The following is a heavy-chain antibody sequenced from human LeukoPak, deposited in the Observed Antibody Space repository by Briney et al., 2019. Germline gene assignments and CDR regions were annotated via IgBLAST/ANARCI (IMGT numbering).Heavy chain of an antibody. J-gene: IGHJ5*02. D-gene: IGHD3-3*01. CDR2: ISSSGSII. CDR1: GFTFSDYY. CDR3: ARDLGYDFWSGYLFPSRGNWFDP. Sequence: PGGSLRLSCAASGFTFSDYYVSWIRQAPGKGLEWVSYISSSGSIIYYADSVKGRFTISRDNAKNSLYLQMNSLRAEDTAVYYCARDLGYDFWSGYLFPSRGNWFDPWGQGTLVTVSS. V-gene: IGHV3-11*04.